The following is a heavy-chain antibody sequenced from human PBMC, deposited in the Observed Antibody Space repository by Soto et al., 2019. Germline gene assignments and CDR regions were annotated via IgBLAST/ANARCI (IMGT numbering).Heavy chain of an antibody. V-gene: IGHV4-34*01. Sequence: SETLSLTCAVYGGSFSGYYWSWIRQPPGKGLEWIGEINHGGSTNYNPSLKSRVTISVDTSKNQFSLKLSSVTAADTAVYYCARGPGSGSYFSYYYGMDVWGQGTTVTVSS. J-gene: IGHJ6*02. CDR1: GGSFSGYY. CDR3: ARGPGSGSYFSYYYGMDV. CDR2: INHGGST. D-gene: IGHD1-26*01.